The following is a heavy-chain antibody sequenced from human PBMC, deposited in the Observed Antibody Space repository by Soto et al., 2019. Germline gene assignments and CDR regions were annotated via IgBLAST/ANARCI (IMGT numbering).Heavy chain of an antibody. Sequence: GVLRLSCAASGFTFSSYWMSWVRQAPGKGLEWVANIKQDGSEKYYVDSVKGRFTISRDNAKNSLYLQMNSLRAEDTAVYYCARDRYSYYDFWSGSLPYYYYGMDVWGQGTTVTV. D-gene: IGHD3-3*01. CDR2: IKQDGSEK. V-gene: IGHV3-7*01. CDR1: GFTFSSYW. CDR3: ARDRYSYYDFWSGSLPYYYYGMDV. J-gene: IGHJ6*02.